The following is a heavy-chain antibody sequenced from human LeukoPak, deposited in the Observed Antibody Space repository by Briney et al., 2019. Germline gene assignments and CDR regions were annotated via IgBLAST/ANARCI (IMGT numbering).Heavy chain of an antibody. CDR2: ISGNGNTV. Sequence: GGSLRLSCAASIIDFSDYYMSWIRQAPGKGLEWLSYISGNGNTVSYADSVQGRFTISRDNTKNLLYLQMNSLRAEDTAVYYCARDVQIVLDNWFDPWGQGTLVTVSS. V-gene: IGHV3-11*01. CDR1: IIDFSDYY. CDR3: ARDVQIVLDNWFDP. J-gene: IGHJ5*02. D-gene: IGHD2/OR15-2a*01.